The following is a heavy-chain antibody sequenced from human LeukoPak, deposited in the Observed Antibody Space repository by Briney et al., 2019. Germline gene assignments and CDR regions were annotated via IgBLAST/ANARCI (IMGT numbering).Heavy chain of an antibody. D-gene: IGHD3-22*01. CDR1: GGSISSSSYY. Sequence: SETLSLTCTVSGGSISSSSYYWGWIRQPPGKGLEWIGSTYYSGSTYYNPSLKGRVTISVDTSKNQFSLKLSSVTAADTAVYYCARHPNPYYHDSSGYPFDYWGQGTLVTVSS. V-gene: IGHV4-39*01. CDR3: ARHPNPYYHDSSGYPFDY. J-gene: IGHJ4*02. CDR2: TYYSGST.